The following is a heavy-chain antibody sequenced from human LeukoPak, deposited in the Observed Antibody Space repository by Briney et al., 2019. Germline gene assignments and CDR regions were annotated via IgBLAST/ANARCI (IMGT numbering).Heavy chain of an antibody. CDR2: IYYSGST. Sequence: SETLSLTCTVSGGSISSSSYYWSWIRQPPGKGLEWIGYIYYSGSTNYNPSLKSRVTISVDTSKNQFSLKLSSVTAADTAVYYCARVYGDYWGQGTLVTVSS. J-gene: IGHJ4*02. V-gene: IGHV4-61*01. D-gene: IGHD2-8*01. CDR3: ARVYGDY. CDR1: GGSISSSSYY.